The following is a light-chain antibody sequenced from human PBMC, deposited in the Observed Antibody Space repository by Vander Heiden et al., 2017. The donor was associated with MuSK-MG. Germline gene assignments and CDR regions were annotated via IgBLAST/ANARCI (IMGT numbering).Light chain of an antibody. CDR3: QQSDNLPWT. Sequence: QMPQPPSSLSASVGDRVTITCRASQGIRNYLGWYQQKPGKAPKLLIYAASSLQSGVPSRFSGSGSGTDFTLTISRLHPEDFATYYCQQSDNLPWTFGQGTKVEIK. V-gene: IGKV1-6*01. CDR1: QGIRNY. CDR2: AAS. J-gene: IGKJ1*01.